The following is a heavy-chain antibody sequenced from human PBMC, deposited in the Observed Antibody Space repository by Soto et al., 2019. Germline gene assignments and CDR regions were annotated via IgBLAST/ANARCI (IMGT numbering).Heavy chain of an antibody. D-gene: IGHD2-2*01. CDR1: GFTFSSYG. CDR2: ISYDGSNK. Sequence: QVQLVESGGGVVQPGRSLRLSCAASGFTFSSYGMHWVRQAPGKGLEWVAVISYDGSNKYYADSVKGRFTISRDNSKNKLYLQMNSLRAEDTAVYYCAKDNQYYFDYWGQGTLVTVSS. J-gene: IGHJ4*02. V-gene: IGHV3-30*18. CDR3: AKDNQYYFDY.